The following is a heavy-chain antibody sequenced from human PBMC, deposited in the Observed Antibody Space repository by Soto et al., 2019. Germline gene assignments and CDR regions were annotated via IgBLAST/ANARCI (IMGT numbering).Heavy chain of an antibody. Sequence: SETLSLTCTVSGGSISSGGYYWSWIRQHPGKGLEWIGYIYYSGSTYYNPSLKSRVTISVDTSKNQFSLKLSSVTAADTAVYYCARRTLSGSSFDYWGQGTLVTVSS. CDR3: ARRTLSGSSFDY. CDR1: GGSISSGGYY. D-gene: IGHD6-6*01. CDR2: IYYSGST. J-gene: IGHJ4*02. V-gene: IGHV4-31*03.